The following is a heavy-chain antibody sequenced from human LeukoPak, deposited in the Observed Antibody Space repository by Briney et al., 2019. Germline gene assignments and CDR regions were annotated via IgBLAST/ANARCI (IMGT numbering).Heavy chain of an antibody. CDR2: ISYSGNT. CDR1: GGSISSYY. J-gene: IGHJ4*02. V-gene: IGHV4-59*01. CDR3: AREVRGVIFPTYYFDY. D-gene: IGHD3-10*01. Sequence: SETLSLTCTVPGGSISSYYWSWIRQPPWKGLEWIGDISYSGNTKYNPSLKSRVTISVDTSKNQFSLKLSSVTAADTAVYYCAREVRGVIFPTYYFDYWGKGTLVTVPS.